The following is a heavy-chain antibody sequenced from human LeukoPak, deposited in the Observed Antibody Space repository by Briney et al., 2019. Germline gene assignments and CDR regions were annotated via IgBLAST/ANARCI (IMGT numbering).Heavy chain of an antibody. D-gene: IGHD5-24*01. Sequence: SQTLSLTCTVSGGSINSGDYYWSWIRQPPGKGLEWIGYIYYSGSTYYNPSLKSRVTISVDTSKNQFSLKLSSVTAADTAVYYCAREEMATGLDYWGQGTLVTVSS. V-gene: IGHV4-30-4*01. CDR1: GGSINSGDYY. J-gene: IGHJ4*02. CDR2: IYYSGST. CDR3: AREEMATGLDY.